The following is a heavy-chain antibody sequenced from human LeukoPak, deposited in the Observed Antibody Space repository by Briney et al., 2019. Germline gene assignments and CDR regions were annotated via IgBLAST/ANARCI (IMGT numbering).Heavy chain of an antibody. Sequence: ASVKVSCKASGYTFTSSGISWMRQAPGQGLEWMGWISAHNGNTNYAQKLQGRVTMTTDTSTSTAYMELRSLRSDDTAVYYCARDDIAVAGNWFDPWGQGTLVTVSS. D-gene: IGHD6-19*01. J-gene: IGHJ5*02. CDR2: ISAHNGNT. V-gene: IGHV1-18*01. CDR1: GYTFTSSG. CDR3: ARDDIAVAGNWFDP.